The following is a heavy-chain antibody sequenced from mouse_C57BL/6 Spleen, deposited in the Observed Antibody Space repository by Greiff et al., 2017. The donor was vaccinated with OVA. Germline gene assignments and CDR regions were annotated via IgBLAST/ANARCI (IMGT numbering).Heavy chain of an antibody. D-gene: IGHD3-2*02. J-gene: IGHJ1*03. CDR3: ARDDSSGRYFDV. V-gene: IGHV1-82*01. CDR2: IYPGDGDT. Sequence: QVQLKQSGPELVKPGASVKISCKASGYAFSSSWMNWVKQRPGKGLEWIGRIYPGDGDTNYNGKFKGKATLTADKSSSTAYMQLSSLTSEDSAVYFCARDDSSGRYFDVWGTGTTVTVSS. CDR1: GYAFSSSW.